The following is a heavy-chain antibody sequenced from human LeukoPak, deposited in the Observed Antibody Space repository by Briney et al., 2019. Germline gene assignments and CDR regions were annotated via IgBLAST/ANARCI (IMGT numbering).Heavy chain of an antibody. V-gene: IGHV4-31*03. Sequence: PSETLSLTCTVSGGSISSGGYYWSWIRQHPGKGLEWIGYIYYSGSTYYNPSLKSRVTISVDTSKNQFSLKLSSVTAADTAVYYCARERQEDAFDIWGQGTMVAVSS. D-gene: IGHD1-1*01. CDR3: ARERQEDAFDI. CDR1: GGSISSGGYY. J-gene: IGHJ3*02. CDR2: IYYSGST.